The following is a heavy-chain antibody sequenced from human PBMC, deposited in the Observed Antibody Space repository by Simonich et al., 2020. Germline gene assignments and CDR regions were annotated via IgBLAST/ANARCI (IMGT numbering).Heavy chain of an antibody. CDR3: AREQARGGAFDI. Sequence: EVQLVESGGGLVKPGGSLRLSCAASGFTFSSYSMNWVRQAQGNGQEWCSSISISSSYIYDADSGKGRFTISRDNAKNSLYLQMNSLRAEDTAVYYCAREQARGGAFDIWGQGTMVTVSS. CDR2: ISISSSYI. V-gene: IGHV3-21*01. CDR1: GFTFSSYS. J-gene: IGHJ3*02. D-gene: IGHD3-16*01.